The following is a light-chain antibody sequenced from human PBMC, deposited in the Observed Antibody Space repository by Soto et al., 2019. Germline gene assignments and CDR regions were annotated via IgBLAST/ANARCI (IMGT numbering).Light chain of an antibody. Sequence: QSVLTQPPSVSGSPGQSVTISCSGTSSDVGSYNRVSWYQQAPGTAPKVMIYEVSNRPSGVPDRFSGSKSGNTASLTISGLQPEDEADYYCSTSPSTNTYVLGTGTKVTVL. CDR1: SSDVGSYNR. J-gene: IGLJ1*01. CDR3: STSPSTNTYV. V-gene: IGLV2-18*02. CDR2: EVS.